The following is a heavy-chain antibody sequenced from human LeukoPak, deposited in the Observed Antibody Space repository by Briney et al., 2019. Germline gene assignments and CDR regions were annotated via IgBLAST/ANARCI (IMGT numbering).Heavy chain of an antibody. CDR2: MRHDGGEK. J-gene: IGHJ3*02. CDR3: ARVQNAFDI. Sequence: GSLRLSCAASGFTFSAYWMSWVRQTPRKGLEWVANMRHDGGEKYYVDSVKGRFTISRDNAKNSPYLQMNSLRAEDTAVYYCARVQNAFDIWGQGTMVTVSS. CDR1: GFTFSAYW. V-gene: IGHV3-7*05.